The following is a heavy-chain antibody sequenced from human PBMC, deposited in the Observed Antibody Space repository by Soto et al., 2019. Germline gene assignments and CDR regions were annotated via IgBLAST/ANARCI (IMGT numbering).Heavy chain of an antibody. CDR1: GGSFSGYY. CDR2: INHSGST. J-gene: IGHJ5*02. V-gene: IGHV4-34*01. D-gene: IGHD3-10*01. CDR3: ARKYGSGSYNWFDP. Sequence: SETLSLTCAVYGGSFSGYYWSWIRQPPGKGLEWIGEINHSGSTNYNPSLKSRVTISVDTSKNQFSLKLSSVTAADTAVYYCARKYGSGSYNWFDPWGQGTLVTVSS.